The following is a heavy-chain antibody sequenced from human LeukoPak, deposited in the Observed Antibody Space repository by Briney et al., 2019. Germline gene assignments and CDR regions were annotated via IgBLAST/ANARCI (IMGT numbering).Heavy chain of an antibody. J-gene: IGHJ4*02. V-gene: IGHV4-38-2*02. Sequence: SETLSLTCTVSGYSISSGYYWGWIRQPPGKGLEWIGSGNTYYNPSLESRVTISVDTSKNQFSLKLSSVTAADSAVYYCARRHHDFWRPFDSWGQGTLVTVSS. D-gene: IGHD3-3*01. CDR2: SGNT. CDR1: GYSISSGYY. CDR3: ARRHHDFWRPFDS.